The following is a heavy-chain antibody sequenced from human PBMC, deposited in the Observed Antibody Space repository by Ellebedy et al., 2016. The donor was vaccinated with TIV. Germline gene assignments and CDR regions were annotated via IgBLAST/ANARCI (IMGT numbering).Heavy chain of an antibody. CDR2: INFSGST. V-gene: IGHV4-59*12. Sequence: SETLSLTCKVSGASMFSYYWSWIRQSPGRGLEWIGFINFSGSTTVNPSLKSRVTMSVDRSENQFSMRLNSLTAADTAVYYCARGKARASGFDVWGQGTVVTVSP. D-gene: IGHD3-3*01. J-gene: IGHJ3*01. CDR1: GASMFSYY. CDR3: ARGKARASGFDV.